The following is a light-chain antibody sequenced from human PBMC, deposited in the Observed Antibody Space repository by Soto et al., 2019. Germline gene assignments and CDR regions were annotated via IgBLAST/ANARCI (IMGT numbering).Light chain of an antibody. CDR3: QVWDSSSDHVV. V-gene: IGLV3-21*04. Sequence: SYELTQPPSVSVAPGKTARITCGGNNIGSKSVHWYQQKPGQAPVLVIYYDNDRPSGISERFSGSNSGNTATLTISRVEAGDEADYYCQVWDSSSDHVVFGGGTKLTVL. CDR2: YDN. CDR1: NIGSKS. J-gene: IGLJ2*01.